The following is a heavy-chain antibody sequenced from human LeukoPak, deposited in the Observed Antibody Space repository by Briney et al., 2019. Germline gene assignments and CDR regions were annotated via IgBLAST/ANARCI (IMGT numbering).Heavy chain of an antibody. V-gene: IGHV4-39*07. CDR2: IYYSGST. CDR3: ARGYCTGGNCYSFGY. CDR1: GGSISSSSYY. Sequence: PSETLSLTCTVSGGSISSSSYYWGWIRQPPGKGLEWIGSIYYSGSTYYNPSLKSRVTISVDTSKNQFSLKLSSVTAADTAVYYCARGYCTGGNCYSFGYWGQGTLVIVSS. J-gene: IGHJ4*02. D-gene: IGHD2-8*02.